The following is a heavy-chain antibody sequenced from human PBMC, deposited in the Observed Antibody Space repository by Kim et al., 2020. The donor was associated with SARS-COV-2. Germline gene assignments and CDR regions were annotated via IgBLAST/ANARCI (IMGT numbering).Heavy chain of an antibody. CDR3: ARGKWNDWDFWFDP. D-gene: IGHD1-1*01. CDR2: IYYSGST. J-gene: IGHJ5*02. Sequence: SETLSLTCTVSGGSISSSSYYWGWIRQPPGKGLEWIGSIYYSGSTYYNPSLKSRVTISVDTSKNQFSLKLSSVTAADTAVYYCARGKWNDWDFWFDPWGQGTLVTVSS. CDR1: GGSISSSSYY. V-gene: IGHV4-39*01.